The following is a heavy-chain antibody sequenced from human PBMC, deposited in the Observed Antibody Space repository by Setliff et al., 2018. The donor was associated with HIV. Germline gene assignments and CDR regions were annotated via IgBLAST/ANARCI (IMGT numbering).Heavy chain of an antibody. CDR1: RGSIDNYH. D-gene: IGHD6-13*01. V-gene: IGHV4-59*12. CDR3: ARRGGNSWHFDS. J-gene: IGHJ4*02. Sequence: SETLSLPCSVSRGSIDNYHWAWIRLPPGKGLEWLGHIIYTVSRNIGRTTYNPSLKSRVTMSTDTSRNQFSLKLKSVTAADTAGYYCARRGGNSWHFDSWGQGSLVTVSS. CDR2: IIYTVSRNIGRT.